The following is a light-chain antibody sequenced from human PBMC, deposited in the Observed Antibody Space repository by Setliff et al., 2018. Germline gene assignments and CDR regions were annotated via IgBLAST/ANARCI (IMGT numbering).Light chain of an antibody. CDR1: SSDVGGYNY. CDR2: EVT. V-gene: IGLV2-14*01. CDR3: SSYTSNTFV. J-gene: IGLJ1*01. Sequence: QYALTQPAAVSGSPGQSIAISCAGTSSDVGGYNYVSWYQQHPGKAPKLMIYEVTKRPSGVSDRFSGSKSGNTASLTISGLQVEDEADYYCSSYTSNTFVFAAGTKVTVL.